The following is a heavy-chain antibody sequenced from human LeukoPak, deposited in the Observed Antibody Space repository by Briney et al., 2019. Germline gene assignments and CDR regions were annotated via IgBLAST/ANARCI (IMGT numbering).Heavy chain of an antibody. V-gene: IGHV4-30-4*01. CDR2: IYYSGST. J-gene: IGHJ5*01. CDR3: ARGLLYTASFSRNWFDS. D-gene: IGHD1-26*01. CDR1: GGSISSGDYY. Sequence: SETLSLTCTVSGGSISSGDYYWSWIRQPPGKGLEWIGYIYYSGSTYYNPSLKSRVTISVDTSKNQFSLKLSSVTAADTAVYYCARGLLYTASFSRNWFDSWGQGTLVAVSS.